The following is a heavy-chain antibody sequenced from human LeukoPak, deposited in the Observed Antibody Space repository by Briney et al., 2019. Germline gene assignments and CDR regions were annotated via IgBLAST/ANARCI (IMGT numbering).Heavy chain of an antibody. CDR1: GGTFSSYA. CDR3: ARWPFVVVPAATPLYYYYGMDV. J-gene: IGHJ6*02. Sequence: GASVKVSCKASGGTFSSYAISWVRQAPGQGLEWMGGIIPIFGTANYAQKFQGRVTITADESTSTAYMELSSLRSEDTAVYCCARWPFVVVPAATPLYYYYGMDVWGQGTTVTVSS. CDR2: IIPIFGTA. V-gene: IGHV1-69*13. D-gene: IGHD2-2*01.